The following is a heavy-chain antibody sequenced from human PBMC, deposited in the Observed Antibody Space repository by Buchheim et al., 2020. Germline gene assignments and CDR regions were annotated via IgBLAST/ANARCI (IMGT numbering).Heavy chain of an antibody. Sequence: QVHLVESGGGVVQPGRSLRLSCVASGFTFSTYGMHWVRQAPGKGLEWVAVIWYDGSKEYYAESVRVRFSIPRDNSKNTLYLPMNSLEVDDTAVYYCASAGTTAPFDYWGQGTL. CDR1: GFTFSTYG. CDR2: IWYDGSKE. J-gene: IGHJ4*02. CDR3: ASAGTTAPFDY. D-gene: IGHD1-7*01. V-gene: IGHV3-33*03.